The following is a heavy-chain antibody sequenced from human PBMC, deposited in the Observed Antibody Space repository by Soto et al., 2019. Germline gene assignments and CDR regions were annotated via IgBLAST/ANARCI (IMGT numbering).Heavy chain of an antibody. J-gene: IGHJ4*02. D-gene: IGHD6-13*01. CDR3: AKDRRAAAGTGGFDY. CDR2: ISWNSGSI. Sequence: EVQLVESGGGLVQPGRSLRLSCAASGFTFDDYAMHWVRQAPGKGLEWVSGISWNSGSIGYADSVKGRFTISRDNAKNSLYLQMNSLRAEDTALYYCAKDRRAAAGTGGFDYWGQGTLVTVSS. V-gene: IGHV3-9*01. CDR1: GFTFDDYA.